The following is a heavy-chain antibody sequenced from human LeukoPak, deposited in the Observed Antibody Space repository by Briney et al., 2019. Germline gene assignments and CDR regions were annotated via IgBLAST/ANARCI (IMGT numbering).Heavy chain of an antibody. J-gene: IGHJ4*02. Sequence: GRSLRLSCAASGFTFDDYAMHWVRQAPGKGLEWVSGISWNSGSIGYADSVKGRFTISRDNAKNSLYLQMTSLRVEDTAVYYCARGRLGGHFNWMPSPPDYWGQGTLVTVSS. D-gene: IGHD3-9*01. CDR1: GFTFDDYA. CDR2: ISWNSGSI. V-gene: IGHV3-9*01. CDR3: ARGRLGGHFNWMPSPPDY.